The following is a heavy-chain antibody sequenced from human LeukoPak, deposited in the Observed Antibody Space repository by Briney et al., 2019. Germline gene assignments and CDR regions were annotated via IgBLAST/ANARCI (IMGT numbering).Heavy chain of an antibody. CDR1: GGSISSGGYY. CDR2: IYYSGST. J-gene: IGHJ4*02. CDR3: ARDGRFKGTIDGGLDY. D-gene: IGHD4-23*01. Sequence: PSETLSLTCTVSGGSISSGGYYWSWIRQHPGKGLEWIGYIYYSGSTNYNPSLKSRVTISVDTSKNQFSLKLSSVTAADTAVYYCARDGRFKGTIDGGLDYWGQGTLVTVSS. V-gene: IGHV4-31*03.